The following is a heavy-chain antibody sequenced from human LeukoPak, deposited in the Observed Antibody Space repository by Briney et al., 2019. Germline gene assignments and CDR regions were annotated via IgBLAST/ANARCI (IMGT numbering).Heavy chain of an antibody. CDR2: IYYSGST. J-gene: IGHJ4*02. CDR3: ARGSGTIFGVVIFDY. CDR1: GGSISSGSYY. Sequence: SQTLSLTCTVSGGSISSGSYYWSWIRQPPGKGLEWIGYIYYSGSTNYNPSLKSRVTISVDTSKNQFSLKLSSVTAADTAVYYCARGSGTIFGVVIFDYWGQGTLVTVSS. V-gene: IGHV4-61*01. D-gene: IGHD3-3*01.